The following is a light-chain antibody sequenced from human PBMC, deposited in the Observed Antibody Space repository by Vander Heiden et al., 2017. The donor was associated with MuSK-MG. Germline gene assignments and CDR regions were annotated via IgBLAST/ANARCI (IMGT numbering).Light chain of an antibody. CDR2: AAS. V-gene: IGKV1-27*01. CDR1: QGISNH. Sequence: DIQMTQSPSSLAASIGDRVTITCRASQGISNHLAWYQQKSGKVPKLLIYAASTLRSGGPSRFSDSGSGTDFTLTISSLQPEDVATYYCQKDNSAPRSFGQGTKVXIK. J-gene: IGKJ1*01. CDR3: QKDNSAPRS.